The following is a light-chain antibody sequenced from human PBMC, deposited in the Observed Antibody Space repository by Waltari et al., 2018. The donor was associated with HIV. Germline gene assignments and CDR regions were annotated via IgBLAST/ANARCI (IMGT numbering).Light chain of an antibody. CDR1: SSDVGGYNY. Sequence: QSALTQPASVSGSPGQSTTISCTGTSSDVGGYNYVSWYQQYPGKAPQLMIYDVSNRPSGVSNRFSGSKSGNTASLTISGLQAEDEADYYCSSYTSSSTLVFGGGSKLTVL. V-gene: IGLV2-14*03. J-gene: IGLJ2*01. CDR2: DVS. CDR3: SSYTSSSTLV.